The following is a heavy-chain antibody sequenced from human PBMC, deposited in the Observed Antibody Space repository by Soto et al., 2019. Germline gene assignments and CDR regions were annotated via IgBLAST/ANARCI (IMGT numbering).Heavy chain of an antibody. D-gene: IGHD6-6*01. Sequence: GVSVKVSCKASGYTFTSYAMHWVRQAPGQRLEWMGWINAGNGNTKYSQKFQGRVTITRDTSASTAYMELSSLRSEDTAVYYCARGYSSSSSYNWFDPWGQGTLVTVSS. V-gene: IGHV1-3*01. CDR1: GYTFTSYA. J-gene: IGHJ5*02. CDR3: ARGYSSSSSYNWFDP. CDR2: INAGNGNT.